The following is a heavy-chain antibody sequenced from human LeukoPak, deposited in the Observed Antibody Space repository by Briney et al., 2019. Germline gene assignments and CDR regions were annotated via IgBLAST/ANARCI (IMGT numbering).Heavy chain of an antibody. V-gene: IGHV3-30*01. Sequence: PGGSLRLSCAASGFTLSSYAMHWVRQAPGKGLEWVAVISYDGSNKYYADSVKGRFTISRDNSKNTLYLQMNSLRAEDTAVYYCARDAHKHIVVVTATRLYDYWGQGTLVTVSS. CDR1: GFTLSSYA. CDR3: ARDAHKHIVVVTATRLYDY. D-gene: IGHD2-21*02. J-gene: IGHJ4*02. CDR2: ISYDGSNK.